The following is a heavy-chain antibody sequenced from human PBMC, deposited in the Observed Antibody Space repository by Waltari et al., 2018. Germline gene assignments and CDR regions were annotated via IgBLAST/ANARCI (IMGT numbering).Heavy chain of an antibody. CDR2: ISYDGSNK. Sequence: QVQLVESGGGVVQPGRSLRLSCAASGFTFSSYAMPWVRQAPGKGLEWVAVISYDGSNKYYADSVKGRFTISRDNSKNTLYLQMNSLRAEDTAVYYCARDLGDIVVVPAAIGAFDIWGQGTMVTVSS. CDR1: GFTFSSYA. D-gene: IGHD2-2*02. J-gene: IGHJ3*02. CDR3: ARDLGDIVVVPAAIGAFDI. V-gene: IGHV3-30-3*01.